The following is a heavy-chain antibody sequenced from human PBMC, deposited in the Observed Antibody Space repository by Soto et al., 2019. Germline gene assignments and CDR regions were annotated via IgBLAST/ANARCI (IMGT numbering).Heavy chain of an antibody. D-gene: IGHD3-10*01. V-gene: IGHV1-69*02. CDR3: ARSLYGEYYFDY. Sequence: QVQLVQSGAEVKKPGSSVKVSCKASGGTFISYTISWVRQAPGQGLEWMGRIIPILGIANYAQKFQGRVTITADKSTSTAYMELSSLRSEDTAVYYCARSLYGEYYFDYWGQGTLVTVSS. CDR1: GGTFISYT. J-gene: IGHJ4*02. CDR2: IIPILGIA.